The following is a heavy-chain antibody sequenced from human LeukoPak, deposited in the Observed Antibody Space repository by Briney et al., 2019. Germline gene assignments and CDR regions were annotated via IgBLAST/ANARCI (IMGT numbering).Heavy chain of an antibody. V-gene: IGHV3-11*01. CDR3: AKDVRAGFYYYYYYMDV. D-gene: IGHD3-10*01. J-gene: IGHJ6*03. Sequence: GGSLRLSCAASGFTFSDYYMTWIRQAPGKGLEWVSYISSSGITIYYADSVKGRFTISRDNAKKSLYLEMNSLRAEDTAVYYCAKDVRAGFYYYYYYMDVWGKGTTVTVSS. CDR1: GFTFSDYY. CDR2: ISSSGITI.